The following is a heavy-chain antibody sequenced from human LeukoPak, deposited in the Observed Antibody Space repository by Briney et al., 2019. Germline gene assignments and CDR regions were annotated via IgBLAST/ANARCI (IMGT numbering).Heavy chain of an antibody. V-gene: IGHV3-33*08. Sequence: EGSLRLSCAASGFTFSSYGMHWVRQAPGKGLEWVAVIWYDGSNKYYADSVKGRFTISRDNSKNTLYLQMNSLRAEDTAVYYCAREAYDFWTKGYFDYWGQGTLVTVSS. CDR3: AREAYDFWTKGYFDY. J-gene: IGHJ4*02. D-gene: IGHD3-3*01. CDR2: IWYDGSNK. CDR1: GFTFSSYG.